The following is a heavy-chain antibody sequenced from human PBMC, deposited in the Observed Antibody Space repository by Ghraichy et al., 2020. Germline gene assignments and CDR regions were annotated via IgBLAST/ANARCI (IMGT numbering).Heavy chain of an antibody. V-gene: IGHV1-69*04. D-gene: IGHD6-19*01. Sequence: SVKVSCKASGGTFSSYAISWVRQAPGQGLEWMGRIIPILGIANYAQKFQGRVTITADKSTSTAYMELSSLRSEDTAVYYCARDLLAVAGTRYFDYWGQGTLVTVSS. CDR1: GGTFSSYA. CDR2: IIPILGIA. J-gene: IGHJ4*02. CDR3: ARDLLAVAGTRYFDY.